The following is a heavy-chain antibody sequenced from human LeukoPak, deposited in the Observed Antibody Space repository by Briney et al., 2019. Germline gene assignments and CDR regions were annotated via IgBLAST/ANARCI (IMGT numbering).Heavy chain of an antibody. D-gene: IGHD2-15*01. CDR2: ITDGYTT. CDR3: TRKGSMTSPGNYFDY. CDR1: GFTFSSCV. Sequence: QTGGSLRLSCAASGFTFSSCVMSWVRQAPGKGLERVSTITDGYTTYYADSVEGRFTISRDNSKSTVYLQMNGLRVEDTAVYYCTRKGSMTSPGNYFDYWGRGTLVTASS. V-gene: IGHV3-23*01. J-gene: IGHJ4*02.